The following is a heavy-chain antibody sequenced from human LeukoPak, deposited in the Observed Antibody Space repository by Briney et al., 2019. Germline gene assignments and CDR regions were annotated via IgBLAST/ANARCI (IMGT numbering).Heavy chain of an antibody. V-gene: IGHV4-4*02. J-gene: IGHJ5*02. Sequence: SGTLSLTCAVSGGSITSSNWWTWVRQPPGKGLEWIGEIYYSGSTNYNPSLKSRVTISMDKSKNQFSLELTSVTAADTAVYYCAREYGSSHGFDPWGQGTLVTVSS. CDR2: IYYSGST. D-gene: IGHD6-13*01. CDR1: GGSITSSNW. CDR3: AREYGSSHGFDP.